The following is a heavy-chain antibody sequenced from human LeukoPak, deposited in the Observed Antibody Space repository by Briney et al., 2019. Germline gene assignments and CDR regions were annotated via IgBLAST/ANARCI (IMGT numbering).Heavy chain of an antibody. CDR2: ISSSGTTK. J-gene: IGHJ5*01. CDR3: AVEGYRSGGSCYTNWFDS. V-gene: IGHV3-48*02. D-gene: IGHD2-15*01. Sequence: PTGGSLRLSCVASEFTFSSYSMNWVRQAPGKGLEWVSYISSSGTTKYYADSVKGRFTISRDNVKNSLYLQMNSLRDEDTAVYYCAVEGYRSGGSCYTNWFDSWGQGTLVTVSS. CDR1: EFTFSSYS.